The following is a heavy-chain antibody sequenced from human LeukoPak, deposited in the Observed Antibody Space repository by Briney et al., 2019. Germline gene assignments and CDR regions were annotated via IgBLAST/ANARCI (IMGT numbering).Heavy chain of an antibody. Sequence: SQTLSLTCTVSGGPISSASYYWSWIRQPAGKGLEWIGHIYTSGSTSYNSSLKSRVTISVDTSKNQFSLKLSSVTAADTAVYYCARELYYDFWSVQGWFDPWGQGTLVTVSS. D-gene: IGHD3-3*01. CDR1: GGPISSASYY. CDR3: ARELYYDFWSVQGWFDP. CDR2: IYTSGST. V-gene: IGHV4-61*09. J-gene: IGHJ5*02.